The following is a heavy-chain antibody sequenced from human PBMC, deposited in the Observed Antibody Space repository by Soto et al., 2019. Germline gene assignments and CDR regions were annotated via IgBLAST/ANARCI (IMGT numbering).Heavy chain of an antibody. Sequence: GPLRHCCTASGVTFSLYAVIWVRQAPGKGLEWVSSVSSGSSYIYSADSLKGRFTISRDDAKNSLYLQMNSLRADDTAIYYCVRARATDSRPDYWGQGSLVTSPQ. CDR2: VSSGSSYI. J-gene: IGHJ4*02. V-gene: IGHV3-21*01. D-gene: IGHD3-22*01. CDR3: VRARATDSRPDY. CDR1: GVTFSLYA.